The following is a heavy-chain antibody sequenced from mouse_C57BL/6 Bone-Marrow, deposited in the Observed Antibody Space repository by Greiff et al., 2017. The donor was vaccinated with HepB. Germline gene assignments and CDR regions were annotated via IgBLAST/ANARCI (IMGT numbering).Heavy chain of an antibody. J-gene: IGHJ1*03. CDR1: GFTFSDAW. CDR3: TRPNYYGSSYWYFDV. CDR2: IRNKANNHAT. D-gene: IGHD1-1*01. V-gene: IGHV6-6*01. Sequence: EVKLVESGGGLVQPGGSMKLSCAASGFTFSDAWMDWVRQSPEKGLEWVAEIRNKANNHATYYAESVKGRFTISRDDSKSSVYLQMNSLRAEDTGIYYCTRPNYYGSSYWYFDVWGTGTTVTVSS.